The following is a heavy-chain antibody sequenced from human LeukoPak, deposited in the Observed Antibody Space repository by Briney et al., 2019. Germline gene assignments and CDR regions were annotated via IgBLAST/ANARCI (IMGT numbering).Heavy chain of an antibody. CDR3: ARGGYYGSGNDFRFDP. CDR2: IHYTGST. J-gene: IGHJ5*02. D-gene: IGHD3-10*01. CDR1: GGSISSGSYY. Sequence: NASETLSLTCTVSGGSISSGSYYWSWIRQPPGKGLECIGYIHYTGSTNYNPSLKSRVTISVDTSKSQFSLKLSSVTAADTAIYYCARGGYYGSGNDFRFDPWGQGTLVTVSS. V-gene: IGHV4-61*01.